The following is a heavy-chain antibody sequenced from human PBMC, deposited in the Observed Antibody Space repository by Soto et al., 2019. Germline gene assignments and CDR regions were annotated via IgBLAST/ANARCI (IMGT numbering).Heavy chain of an antibody. D-gene: IGHD6-13*01. CDR1: GFTFSSYG. CDR3: ARARIQPQLGHYYYGMDV. J-gene: IGHJ6*02. Sequence: QVQLVESGGGVVQPGRSLRLSCAASGFTFSSYGMHWVRQAPGKGLEWVAVIWYDGSNKYYADSVKGRFTISRDNSKNPLYLQMNCLGAEDTAVYYGARARIQPQLGHYYYGMDVWGQGTTVTVSS. CDR2: IWYDGSNK. V-gene: IGHV3-33*01.